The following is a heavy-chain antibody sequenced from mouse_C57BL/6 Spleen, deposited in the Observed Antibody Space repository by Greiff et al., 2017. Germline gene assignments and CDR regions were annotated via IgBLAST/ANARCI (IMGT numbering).Heavy chain of an antibody. J-gene: IGHJ2*01. V-gene: IGHV5-4*03. D-gene: IGHD3-3*01. CDR3: ARGGGRAYGGYFAY. CDR1: GFTFSSYA. CDR2: ISDGGSYT. Sequence: EVKVVESGGGLVKPGGSLKLSCAASGFTFSSYAMSWVRQTPEKRLEWVATISDGGSYTYYPDNVKGRFTISRDNAKNNLYLQMSHLKSEDTAMYYCARGGGRAYGGYFAYWGQGTTLTVSS.